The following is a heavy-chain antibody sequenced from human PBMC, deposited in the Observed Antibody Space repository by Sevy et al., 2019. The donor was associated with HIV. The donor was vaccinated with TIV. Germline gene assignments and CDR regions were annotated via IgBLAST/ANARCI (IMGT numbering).Heavy chain of an antibody. CDR1: GFTFSSYG. J-gene: IGHJ6*02. Sequence: GGSLRLSCAASGFTFSSYGMHWVRQAPGKGLEWVAVISYDGSNKYYADSVKGRFTISRDNSKNTLYLQMNSLRAEDMAVYYCAKEMSIGGIAVAGSYNYYYYGMDVWGQGTTVTVSS. V-gene: IGHV3-30*18. CDR2: ISYDGSNK. D-gene: IGHD6-19*01. CDR3: AKEMSIGGIAVAGSYNYYYYGMDV.